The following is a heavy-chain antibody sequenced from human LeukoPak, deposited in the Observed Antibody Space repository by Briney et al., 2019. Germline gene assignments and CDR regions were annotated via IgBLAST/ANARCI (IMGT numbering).Heavy chain of an antibody. J-gene: IGHJ4*02. CDR1: GYTFTGYY. D-gene: IGHD3-22*01. CDR2: INPNSGGT. Sequence: VASVKVSCKASGYTFTGYYMHWVRQAPGQGLEWMGWINPNSGGTNYAQKFQGRVTMTRDTSISTAYMELSSLRSEDTAVYYCARDLGSYYYYDSSGSDDYWGQGTLVTVSS. CDR3: ARDLGSYYYYDSSGSDDY. V-gene: IGHV1-2*02.